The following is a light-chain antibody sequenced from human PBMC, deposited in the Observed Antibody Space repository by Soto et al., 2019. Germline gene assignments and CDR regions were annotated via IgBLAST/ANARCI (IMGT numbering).Light chain of an antibody. Sequence: EIVLTQSPATLSLSPGERATLSCRASQSVSSYLAWYQQKPGQTPRLLIYDASNRATGIPARFSGSGSGTDFTLTISSLEPEDSAVYYCQQRSNWPTFGQGTMVEI. J-gene: IGKJ1*01. CDR1: QSVSSY. CDR2: DAS. V-gene: IGKV3-11*01. CDR3: QQRSNWPT.